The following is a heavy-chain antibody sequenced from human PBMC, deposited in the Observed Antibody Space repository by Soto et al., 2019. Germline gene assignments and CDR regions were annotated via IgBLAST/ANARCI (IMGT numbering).Heavy chain of an antibody. Sequence: SETLSLTCTVSGGSISSDYWSWIRQPPGKGLEWVGYVYNNGGTKYNPSLKSRVTISVDTSNNQFSLKLTSETAADTAVYYCVRESTTSGPNWFDTWGPGILVTVSS. CDR2: VYNNGGT. CDR1: GGSISSDY. D-gene: IGHD1-1*01. J-gene: IGHJ5*02. V-gene: IGHV4-59*01. CDR3: VRESTTSGPNWFDT.